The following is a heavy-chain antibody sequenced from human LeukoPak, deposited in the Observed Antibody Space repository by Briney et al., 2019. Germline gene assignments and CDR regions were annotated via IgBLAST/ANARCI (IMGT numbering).Heavy chain of an antibody. CDR2: ISYDGSNK. J-gene: IGHJ4*02. D-gene: IGHD2-2*02. Sequence: PGRSLRLSCAASGFTLSSYAMHWVRQAPGKGLEWVAVISYDGSNKYYADSVKGRFTISRDNSKNTLYLQMNSLRAEDTAVYYCAKPPPNCSGTSCYSDFWGQGTLVTVSS. V-gene: IGHV3-30-3*02. CDR3: AKPPPNCSGTSCYSDF. CDR1: GFTLSSYA.